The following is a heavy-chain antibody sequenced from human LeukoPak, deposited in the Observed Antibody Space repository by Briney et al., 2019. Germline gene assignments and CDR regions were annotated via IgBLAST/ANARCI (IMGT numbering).Heavy chain of an antibody. CDR2: IYYSGST. Sequence: SETLSLTCTVSGGSISSSSYYWGWIRQPPGKGLEGIGSIYYSGSTYYNPSLKSRVTISVDTSKNQFSLKLSSVTAADTAVYYCARIAAAGIYYNYCYMDVWGKGTTVTISS. CDR1: GGSISSSSYY. CDR3: ARIAAAGIYYNYCYMDV. V-gene: IGHV4-39*01. J-gene: IGHJ6*03. D-gene: IGHD6-13*01.